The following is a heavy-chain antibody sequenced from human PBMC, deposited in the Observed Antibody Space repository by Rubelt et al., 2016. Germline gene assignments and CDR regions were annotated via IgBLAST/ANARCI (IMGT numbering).Heavy chain of an antibody. CDR2: VFYSGST. Sequence: QVQLQGSGPGLVKPSETLSLTCTVSGDSIRKYYWSWIRQPPGKGPEWIGYVFYSGSTNYNPSLNSRVTISEDTSKKQFSLNLKYVTAADTAVYYCARQDYYDTSGYPYWGQGTLVTVSS. J-gene: IGHJ4*02. CDR1: GDSIRKYY. V-gene: IGHV4-59*08. D-gene: IGHD3-22*01. CDR3: ARQDYYDTSGYPY.